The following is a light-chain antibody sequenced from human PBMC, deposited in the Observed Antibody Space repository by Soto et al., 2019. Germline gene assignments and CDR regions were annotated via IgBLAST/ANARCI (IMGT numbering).Light chain of an antibody. J-gene: IGKJ1*01. CDR1: QSISSW. Sequence: DIQMTQSPSTLSASVGDRVTITCRASQSISSWLAWYQQKPGKAPKLLIYKASSLESGVPSRFGGRGSGTEFTFTISSLQPDDLAPYYCQQYNSYSRTFGQGTKVEMK. CDR3: QQYNSYSRT. V-gene: IGKV1-5*03. CDR2: KAS.